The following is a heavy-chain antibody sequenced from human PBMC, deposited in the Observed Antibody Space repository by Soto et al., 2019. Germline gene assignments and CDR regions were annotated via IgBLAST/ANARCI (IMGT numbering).Heavy chain of an antibody. J-gene: IGHJ6*03. Sequence: VQLQESGPGLVKPSGTLSLTCGVSNGSVSNSNWWSWVRQAPGKGLEWIGEIHHSGSTNFNPSLKSGVSISIHKSKPNVSLTLNSVTAADSAVYFCARVLRVTLFRGGIMESYYMDVWGKGTTVTVAS. CDR2: IHHSGST. CDR3: ARVLRVTLFRGGIMESYYMDV. D-gene: IGHD3-3*01. CDR1: NGSVSNSNW. V-gene: IGHV4-4*02.